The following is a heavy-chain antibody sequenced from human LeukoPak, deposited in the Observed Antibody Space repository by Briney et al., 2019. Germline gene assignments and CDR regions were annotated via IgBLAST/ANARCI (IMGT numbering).Heavy chain of an antibody. Sequence: PSQTLSLTCTVSGASISSNNFFWSWIPQPPGRGLERIGYIYYNGSTSYNASLKSRITMSLDTSRNQFSLDLSSVTAADTAMYFCASGQRKFDWISYFDDCGQGTLVTVSS. J-gene: IGHJ4*02. CDR3: ASGQRKFDWISYFDD. D-gene: IGHD3-9*01. V-gene: IGHV4-30-4*01. CDR2: IYYNGST. CDR1: GASISSNNFF.